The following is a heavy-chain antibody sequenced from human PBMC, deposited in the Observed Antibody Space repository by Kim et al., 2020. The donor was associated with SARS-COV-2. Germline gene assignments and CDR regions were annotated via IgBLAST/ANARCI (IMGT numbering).Heavy chain of an antibody. D-gene: IGHD3-3*01. J-gene: IGHJ4*02. Sequence: SRVTISVDTSKNQFSLKLSSVTAADTAVYYCARETSITIFGVVTHASYFDYWGRGTLVTVSS. CDR3: ARETSITIFGVVTHASYFDY. V-gene: IGHV4-59*01.